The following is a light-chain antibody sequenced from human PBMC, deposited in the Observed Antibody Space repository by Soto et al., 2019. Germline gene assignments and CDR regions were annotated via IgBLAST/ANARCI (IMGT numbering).Light chain of an antibody. CDR3: QHFGFPQWT. V-gene: IGKV3-11*01. CDR2: DAS. CDR1: QSVSSY. Sequence: EIVLTQSPATLSLSPGERATLSCRASQSVSSYLAWYQQKPGQAPRLLIYDASNRATGIPARFSGSGSGTDFTLTISSLEPEDSAVYFCQHFGFPQWTFGQGTKVEIK. J-gene: IGKJ1*01.